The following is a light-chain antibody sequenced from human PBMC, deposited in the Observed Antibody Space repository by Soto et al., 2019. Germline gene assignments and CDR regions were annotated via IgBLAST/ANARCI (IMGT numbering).Light chain of an antibody. J-gene: IGLJ1*01. CDR2: GNS. CDR1: SSNIGAGYD. V-gene: IGLV1-40*01. Sequence: QSVLTQPPSVSGAPGQRVTISCTGSSSNIGAGYDVHWYQQLPGTAPKLLIYGNSNRPSGVPDRFSGSKSGTSASLAITGLQAEDEADYYGQSYDSSLGGSYVFGTGPKVTVL. CDR3: QSYDSSLGGSYV.